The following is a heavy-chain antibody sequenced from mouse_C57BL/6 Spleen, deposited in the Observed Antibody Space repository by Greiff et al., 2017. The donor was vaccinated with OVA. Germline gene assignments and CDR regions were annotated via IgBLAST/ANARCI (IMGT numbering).Heavy chain of an antibody. D-gene: IGHD3-2*02. CDR3: ARSKGLSSSGFAY. J-gene: IGHJ3*01. Sequence: VQLQQPGAELVKPGASVKMSCKASGYTFTSYWITWVTQRPGQGLEWIGDIYPGSGSTNYNEKFKSKATLTVDTSSSTAYMQLSSLTSEDSAVYYWARSKGLSSSGFAYWGQGTLVTVSA. V-gene: IGHV1-55*01. CDR2: IYPGSGST. CDR1: GYTFTSYW.